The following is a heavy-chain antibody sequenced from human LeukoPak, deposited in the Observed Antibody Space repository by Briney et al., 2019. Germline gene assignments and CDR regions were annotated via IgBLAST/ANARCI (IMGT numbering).Heavy chain of an antibody. CDR3: ARITTGASFDL. Sequence: GGSLRLSCAASGFIFSSHWMGWVRQAPGKGLEWVTNIKTDSSETYYVGSVKGRFTVSRDNARNSLYLQMNSLGAEDAGVYYCARITTGASFDLWGQGTQVTVSS. J-gene: IGHJ4*02. CDR1: GFIFSSHW. CDR2: IKTDSSET. D-gene: IGHD1-1*01. V-gene: IGHV3-7*01.